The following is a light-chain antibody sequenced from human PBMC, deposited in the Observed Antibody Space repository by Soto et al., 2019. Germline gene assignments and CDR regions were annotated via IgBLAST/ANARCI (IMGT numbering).Light chain of an antibody. CDR2: EVS. Sequence: QSALTQPASVSGSPGQSITISCTGTSSDVGGYNYVSWYQQHPGKAPKLMIYEVSNRPSGVSNRFSGSKSGNTASLTISGLQAEDEADYFCRSYTSSSPLNVVFGRGTKVTVL. CDR1: SSDVGGYNY. CDR3: RSYTSSSPLNVV. J-gene: IGLJ2*01. V-gene: IGLV2-14*01.